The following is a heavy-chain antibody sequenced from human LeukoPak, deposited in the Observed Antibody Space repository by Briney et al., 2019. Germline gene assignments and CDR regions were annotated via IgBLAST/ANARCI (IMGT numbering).Heavy chain of an antibody. CDR1: GGSISSSNW. D-gene: IGHD3-22*01. Sequence: SETLSLTCAVSGGSISSSNWWSWVRQPPGKGLEWIGEIYHSGSTNYNPSLKSRVTISVDKSKNQFSLKLTSVTAADTAVYYCARDRGWGYFSGFDYWGQGTLVTVSS. J-gene: IGHJ4*02. CDR3: ARDRGWGYFSGFDY. CDR2: IYHSGST. V-gene: IGHV4-4*02.